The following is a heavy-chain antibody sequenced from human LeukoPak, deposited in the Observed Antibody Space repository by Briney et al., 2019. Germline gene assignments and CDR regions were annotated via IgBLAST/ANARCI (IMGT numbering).Heavy chain of an antibody. CDR1: GFTFSSYA. CDR3: AKGKDYSNYVAALDY. D-gene: IGHD4-11*01. V-gene: IGHV3-23*01. J-gene: IGHJ4*02. Sequence: GGSLRLSCGASGFTFSSYAMNWVRQAPGKWLEWVSGISGSGGSTYYADSVKGRFTISRDNSKNTLYLQMNSLRAEDTAAYYCAKGKDYSNYVAALDYWGQGTLVTISS. CDR2: ISGSGGST.